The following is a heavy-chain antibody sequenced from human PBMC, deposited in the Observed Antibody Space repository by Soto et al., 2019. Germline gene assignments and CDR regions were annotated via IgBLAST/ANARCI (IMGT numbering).Heavy chain of an antibody. D-gene: IGHD2-2*02. CDR1: GFTFSSYG. Sequence: GGSLRLSCAASGFTFSSYGLHWVRQAPGKGLGWVAVISYDGSNKYYADSVKGQFTISRDNSKNTLYLQMNSLRAEDTAVYYCAIVVVPAAIGRGYYYGMDVWGQGTTVTVAS. V-gene: IGHV3-30*03. CDR2: ISYDGSNK. CDR3: AIVVVPAAIGRGYYYGMDV. J-gene: IGHJ6*02.